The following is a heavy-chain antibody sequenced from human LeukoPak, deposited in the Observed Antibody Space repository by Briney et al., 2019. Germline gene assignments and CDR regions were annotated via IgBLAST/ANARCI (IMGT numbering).Heavy chain of an antibody. D-gene: IGHD2-15*01. V-gene: IGHV3-30*18. CDR3: AKDLGYCSGGSCPLDY. J-gene: IGHJ4*02. Sequence: PGGSLRLSCAASGFTFSSYGMHWVRQAPGKGLEWVAVISYDGSNKYYADSVKGRFTISRDNSKNTLYLQMNSLRAEDTAVYYCAKDLGYCSGGSCPLDYWGQGTLVTVSS. CDR1: GFTFSSYG. CDR2: ISYDGSNK.